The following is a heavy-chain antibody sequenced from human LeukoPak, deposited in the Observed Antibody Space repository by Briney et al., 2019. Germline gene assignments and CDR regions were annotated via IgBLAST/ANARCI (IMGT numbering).Heavy chain of an antibody. CDR3: AREYCSSTSCRYRGYFDY. V-gene: IGHV4-34*01. D-gene: IGHD2-2*01. Sequence: SETLSLTCAVYGGSFSGYYWSWIRQPPGKGLEWIGEINHSGSTYYNPSLKSRVTISVDTSKNQFSLKLSSVTAADTAVYYCAREYCSSTSCRYRGYFDYWGQGTLVTVSS. CDR2: INHSGST. CDR1: GGSFSGYY. J-gene: IGHJ4*02.